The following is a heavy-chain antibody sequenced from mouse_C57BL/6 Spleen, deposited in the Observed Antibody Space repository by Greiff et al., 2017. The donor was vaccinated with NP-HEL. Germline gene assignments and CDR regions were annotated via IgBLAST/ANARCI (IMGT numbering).Heavy chain of an antibody. CDR3: ASFGNYRDYYAMDY. V-gene: IGHV1-82*01. CDR1: GYAFSSSW. D-gene: IGHD2-1*01. CDR2: IYPGDGDT. J-gene: IGHJ4*01. Sequence: QVQLQQSGPELVKPGASVKISCKASGYAFSSSWMNWVKQRPGKGLEWIGRIYPGDGDTKYNGKFKGKATLTADKSSSTAYMQLSSLTSEDSAVYFCASFGNYRDYYAMDYWGQGTSVTVSS.